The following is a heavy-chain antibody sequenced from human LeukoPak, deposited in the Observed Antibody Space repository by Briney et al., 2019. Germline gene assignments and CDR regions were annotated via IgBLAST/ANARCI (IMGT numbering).Heavy chain of an antibody. D-gene: IGHD3-22*01. J-gene: IGHJ4*02. CDR3: ARSSYEDYYDSSGAFDY. V-gene: IGHV3-21*01. CDR1: GFTFRSYS. Sequence: GALRLSCAGSGFTFRSYSIKWVRQAPGKGLEWVSSISSSSSYIYYADSVKGRFTISRDNAKNSLYLQMNSLRAEDTAVYYCARSSYEDYYDSSGAFDYWGQGTLVTVSS. CDR2: ISSSSSYI.